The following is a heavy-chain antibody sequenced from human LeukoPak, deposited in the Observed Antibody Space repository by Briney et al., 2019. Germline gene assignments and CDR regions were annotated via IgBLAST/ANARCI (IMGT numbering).Heavy chain of an antibody. CDR2: IYWDDDK. J-gene: IGHJ4*02. CDR1: GFSLSTSGVG. CDR3: AHSGAAAGSDY. D-gene: IGHD6-13*01. V-gene: IGHV2-5*02. Sequence: SGPTLVNPTQALTLTCTFSGFSLSTSGVGVGWIRQPPGKALEWLALIYWDDDKRYSPSLKSRLTITKDTSKNQVVLTMTNVDPVDTATYYCAHSGAAAGSDYWGQGTLVTVSS.